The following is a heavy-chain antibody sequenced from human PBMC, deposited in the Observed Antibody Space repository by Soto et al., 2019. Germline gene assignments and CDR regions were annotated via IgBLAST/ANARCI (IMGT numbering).Heavy chain of an antibody. CDR3: TRVGNYCLDH. CDR2: IRNKPYGYTT. J-gene: IGHJ4*02. Sequence: GVSLRLSCAASGFTFSDRYMDWVRQAPGKGLEWIGRIRNKPYGYTTGYAASVRGRFTISRDDSKDSLFLQMNSLKTEDTAVYFCTRVGNYCLDHWGQGTLVTVSS. D-gene: IGHD1-26*01. V-gene: IGHV3-72*01. CDR1: GFTFSDRY.